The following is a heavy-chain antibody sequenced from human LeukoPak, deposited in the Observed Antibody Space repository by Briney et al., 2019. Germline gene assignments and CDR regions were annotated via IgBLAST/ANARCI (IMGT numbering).Heavy chain of an antibody. V-gene: IGHV4-4*02. J-gene: IGHJ4*02. Sequence: SGTLSLTCGVSGGSISGTNWWSLVRQPPGQGLEWIGEISLAGQTNYNPSLKGRVTMSFDKFSNQLSLHLTSVTAADTAPYFCSRESGPFCPFGYWGQGTLVIVSS. D-gene: IGHD2-15*01. CDR2: ISLAGQT. CDR1: GGSISGTNW. CDR3: SRESGPFCPFGY.